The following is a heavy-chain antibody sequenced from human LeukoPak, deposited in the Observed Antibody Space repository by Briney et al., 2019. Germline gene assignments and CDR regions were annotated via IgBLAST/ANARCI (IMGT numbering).Heavy chain of an antibody. CDR2: IYHTGTT. Sequence: SGTLSLTCTLSRGSIMTTHWWSWVRQPPGKGLEWIGEIYHTGTTNYSPSLKSRLTISVDQSRNQFSLRLSSVTAADTATYYCAAWGVDYGGNFVYSDYWGQGTLVTVSS. CDR3: AAWGVDYGGNFVYSDY. V-gene: IGHV4-4*02. D-gene: IGHD4-23*01. J-gene: IGHJ4*02. CDR1: RGSIMTTHW.